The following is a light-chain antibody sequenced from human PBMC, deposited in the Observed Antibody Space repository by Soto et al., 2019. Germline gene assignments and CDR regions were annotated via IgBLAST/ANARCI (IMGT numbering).Light chain of an antibody. V-gene: IGKV3-15*01. J-gene: IGKJ3*01. CDR1: HSVYSN. CDR2: GAS. Sequence: EIVLTQSPVTLSVSPGDRATLSCRARHSVYSNLAWYQQKPGQAPRLLIFGASTRATGIPARFSASGSGTEFTLTISWLQSEDFAVYYCQQYNMWPITFGPGTKVDLK. CDR3: QQYNMWPIT.